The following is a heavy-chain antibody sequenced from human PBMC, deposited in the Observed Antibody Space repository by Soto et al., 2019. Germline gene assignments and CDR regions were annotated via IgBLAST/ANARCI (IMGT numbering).Heavy chain of an antibody. CDR1: GGSISSDGYS. Sequence: QLQLQESGSGLVKPSQTLSLTCAVSGGSISSDGYSWSWIRQPPGKGLEWIGYIYHSGSTYYNPSPKRRVTISVDRTKNQFSLKLSSVTAADTAEYSCARGPILFVPPSQGWVDPWGQGTPVTVSS. CDR3: ARGPILFVPPSQGWVDP. J-gene: IGHJ5*02. D-gene: IGHD2-2*01. CDR2: IYHSGST. V-gene: IGHV4-30-2*01.